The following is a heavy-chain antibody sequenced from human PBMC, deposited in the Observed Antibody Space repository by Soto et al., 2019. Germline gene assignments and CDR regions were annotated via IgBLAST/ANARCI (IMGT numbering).Heavy chain of an antibody. Sequence: ASETLSLTCTVSGGSISSYYWSWIRQPPGKGLEWIGYIYYSGSTNYNPSLKSRVTISVDTSKNQFSLKLSSVTAADTAVYYCARTDLECTSCYVGWFDPWGQGTLVTGSS. D-gene: IGHD2-2*01. CDR2: IYYSGST. V-gene: IGHV4-59*01. J-gene: IGHJ5*02. CDR3: ARTDLECTSCYVGWFDP. CDR1: GGSISSYY.